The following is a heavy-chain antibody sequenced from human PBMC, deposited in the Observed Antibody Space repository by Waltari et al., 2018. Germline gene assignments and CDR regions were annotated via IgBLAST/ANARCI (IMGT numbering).Heavy chain of an antibody. CDR1: GYTFPGYY. Sequence: QVQLVQSGAEVKKPGASLKVSCKASGYTFPGYYLHWVRQAPGQGLEWMGWINPNSGGTNYAQKFQGWVTMTRDTSISTAYMELSRLRSDDTAVYYCARDYGTGTTFFTNWFDPWGQGTLVTVSS. CDR3: ARDYGTGTTFFTNWFDP. CDR2: INPNSGGT. D-gene: IGHD1-7*01. V-gene: IGHV1-2*04. J-gene: IGHJ5*02.